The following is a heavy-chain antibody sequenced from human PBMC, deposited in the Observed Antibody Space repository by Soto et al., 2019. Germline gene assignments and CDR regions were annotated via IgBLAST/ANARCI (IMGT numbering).Heavy chain of an antibody. CDR2: INPNSGGT. J-gene: IGHJ5*02. D-gene: IGHD6-19*01. Sequence: ASVKVSCKASGYTFTGYYMHWVRQAPGQGLEWMGWINPNSGGTNYAQKFQGWVTMTRDTSISTAYMELSRLRSDDTAVYYCARGHSSGWYWVYNWFDPWGQGALVTVSS. V-gene: IGHV1-2*04. CDR3: ARGHSSGWYWVYNWFDP. CDR1: GYTFTGYY.